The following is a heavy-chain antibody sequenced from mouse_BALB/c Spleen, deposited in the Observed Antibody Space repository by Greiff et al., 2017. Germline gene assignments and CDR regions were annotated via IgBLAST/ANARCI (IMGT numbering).Heavy chain of an antibody. CDR1: GYTFSSYW. V-gene: IGHV1-9*01. CDR2: ILPGSGST. J-gene: IGHJ3*01. CDR3: ARREVRAWFAY. Sequence: QVQLKESGAELMKPGASVKISCKATGYTFSSYWIEWVKQRPGHGLEWIGEILPGSGSTNYNEKFKGKATFTADTSSNTAYMQLSSLTSEDSAVYYCARREVRAWFAYWGQGTLVTVSA. D-gene: IGHD2-14*01.